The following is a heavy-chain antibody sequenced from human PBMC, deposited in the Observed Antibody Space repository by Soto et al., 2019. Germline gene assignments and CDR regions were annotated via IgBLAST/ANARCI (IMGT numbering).Heavy chain of an antibody. V-gene: IGHV3-23*01. CDR1: GFTFSSYA. CDR2: ISGSGGST. J-gene: IGHJ6*02. CDR3: AKDGGESSSSVYYYYYGMDV. Sequence: EVQLLESGGGLVQPGGSLRLSCAASGFTFSSYAMSWVRQAPGKGLEWVSAISGSGGSTYYADSVKGRFTISRDNSKNTLYLQMNSLRAEDTAVYYCAKDGGESSSSVYYYYYGMDVWGQGTTVTVSS. D-gene: IGHD6-6*01.